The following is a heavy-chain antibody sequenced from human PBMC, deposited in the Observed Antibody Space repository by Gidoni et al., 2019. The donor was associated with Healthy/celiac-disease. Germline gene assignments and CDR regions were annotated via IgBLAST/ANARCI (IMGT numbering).Heavy chain of an antibody. J-gene: IGHJ4*02. CDR2: IYWDDDK. D-gene: IGHD3-9*01. CDR1: GFTLSTSCGG. Sequence: QITLKESGPTLVKPTQTRTRTCTFSGFTLSTSCGGVSWIRQPPGKAMGRLALIYWDDDKRYSPSLKSRLTITKATSKNQVVLTMTNMDPVDTATYYCAHSLVLRYFDWFSAAFDYWGQGTLVTVSS. CDR3: AHSLVLRYFDWFSAAFDY. V-gene: IGHV2-5*02.